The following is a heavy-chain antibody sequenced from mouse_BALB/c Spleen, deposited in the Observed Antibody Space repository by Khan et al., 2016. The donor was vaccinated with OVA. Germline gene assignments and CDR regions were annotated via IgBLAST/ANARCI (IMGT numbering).Heavy chain of an antibody. V-gene: IGHV1-85*01. Sequence: QVQLQQSGAELVKPGASVKLSCKASGYTFTSYDINWVRQRPEQGLEWIGWIFPGDDSTKYNEKFKGKATLTSDKSSSTAYMQLSRLTSEDSAVYYCSSHYSGGMLYWYFDVWGAGTTVTVSS. CDR3: SSHYSGGMLYWYFDV. CDR1: GYTFTSYD. J-gene: IGHJ1*01. D-gene: IGHD1-2*01. CDR2: IFPGDDST.